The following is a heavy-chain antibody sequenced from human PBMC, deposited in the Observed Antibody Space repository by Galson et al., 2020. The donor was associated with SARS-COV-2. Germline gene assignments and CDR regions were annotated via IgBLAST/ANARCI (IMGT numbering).Heavy chain of an antibody. CDR3: AKDQGNDYGDQLDY. D-gene: IGHD4-17*01. Sequence: GETLKISCAASGFTITRYAMSWIRQAPGQGLEWVSSISAGGATTYHAESVKGRLTISRDNSKNTLYLQMNSLRVEDTALYYCAKDQGNDYGDQLDYWGQGTLVSVSS. J-gene: IGHJ4*02. CDR1: GFTITRYA. CDR2: ISAGGATT. V-gene: IGHV3-23*01.